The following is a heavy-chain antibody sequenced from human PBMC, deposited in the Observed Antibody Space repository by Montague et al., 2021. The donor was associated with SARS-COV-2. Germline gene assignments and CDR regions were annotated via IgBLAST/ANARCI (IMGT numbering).Heavy chain of an antibody. J-gene: IGHJ4*02. D-gene: IGHD3-16*02. CDR3: ARDNYDYAWGSYRYIY. V-gene: IGHV3-30*04. CDR1: GFTFSSYA. CDR2: ISYDGSNK. Sequence: SRRLSCAASGFTFSSYAMHWVRQAPGKGLEWVAVISYDGSNKYYADSVKGRFTISRDNSKNTLYLQMNSLRAEDTAVYYCARDNYDYAWGSYRYIYWGQGTLVTVSS.